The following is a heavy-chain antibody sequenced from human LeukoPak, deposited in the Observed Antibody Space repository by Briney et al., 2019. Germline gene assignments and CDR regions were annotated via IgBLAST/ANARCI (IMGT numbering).Heavy chain of an antibody. CDR3: ARGVAVAGGFAFDY. CDR2: IWYDGSNK. D-gene: IGHD6-19*01. CDR1: GFTFSSYG. J-gene: IGHJ4*02. V-gene: IGHV3-33*01. Sequence: SGGSLRLSCAASGFTFSSYGMHWVRQAPGKGLEWVAVIWYDGSNKYYADSVKGRFTISRDNSKNTLYLQMNSLRAEDTAVYYCARGVAVAGGFAFDYWGQGTLVTVS.